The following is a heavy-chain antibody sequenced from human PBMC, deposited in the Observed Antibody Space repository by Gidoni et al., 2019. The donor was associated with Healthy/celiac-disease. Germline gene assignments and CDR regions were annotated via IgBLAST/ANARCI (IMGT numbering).Heavy chain of an antibody. Sequence: EVQLLESGGGLVQPGGSLRLSCAASGFTFSSYAMMWVRQAPGKGLEWVSAISGSGGSTYYADSLKGRFTISRDNSKNTLYLQMNSLRAEDTAVYYCAKDPVVCSGGSCYSKPFDYWGQGTLVTVSS. CDR2: ISGSGGST. D-gene: IGHD2-15*01. J-gene: IGHJ4*02. V-gene: IGHV3-23*01. CDR3: AKDPVVCSGGSCYSKPFDY. CDR1: GFTFSSYA.